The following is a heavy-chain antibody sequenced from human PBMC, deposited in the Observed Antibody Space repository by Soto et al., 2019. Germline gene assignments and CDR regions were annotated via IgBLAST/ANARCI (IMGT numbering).Heavy chain of an antibody. CDR1: GFTFSSYG. CDR2: TGDGGT. J-gene: IGHJ4*02. CDR3: ARGSSGWGVDY. V-gene: IGHV3-23*01. Sequence: EVQLLESGGGLVQPGGSLRLSCTASGFTFSSYGMNWVRQAPGKGLEWVSATGDGGTYYADSARGRFTISRDDSKNTLFLQMNTLTAEDTAVYYCARGSSGWGVDYWGQGTLVTVSS. D-gene: IGHD6-19*01.